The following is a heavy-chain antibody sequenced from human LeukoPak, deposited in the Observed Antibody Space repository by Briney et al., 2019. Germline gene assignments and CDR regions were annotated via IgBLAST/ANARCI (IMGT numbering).Heavy chain of an antibody. CDR3: ASLILSSVATATTGDFDL. CDR1: GFTFSIHS. CDR2: VSSSSRFM. V-gene: IGHV3-48*01. Sequence: GGSLRLSCAASGFTFSIHSMNWVRQAPGKGLEWVSYVSSSSRFMRYADSVKGRFTISRDNAKNSLFLQMNSLRAEDTAVYYCASLILSSVATATTGDFDLWGRGTLVTVSS. D-gene: IGHD4-17*01. J-gene: IGHJ2*01.